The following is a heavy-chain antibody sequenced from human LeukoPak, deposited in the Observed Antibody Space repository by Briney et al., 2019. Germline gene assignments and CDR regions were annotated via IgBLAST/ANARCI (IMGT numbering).Heavy chain of an antibody. CDR1: GFTLSSYW. J-gene: IGHJ4*02. D-gene: IGHD4-11*01. Sequence: GGSLRLSCATSGFTLSSYWMHWVRQVPGKGLVWVSRINTDGSSTSYADSVKGRLTISRDNAKNSLYLQMNSLRAEDTAVYYCARGGNNYAYFDCWGQGTLVTVSS. CDR2: INTDGSST. CDR3: ARGGNNYAYFDC. V-gene: IGHV3-74*01.